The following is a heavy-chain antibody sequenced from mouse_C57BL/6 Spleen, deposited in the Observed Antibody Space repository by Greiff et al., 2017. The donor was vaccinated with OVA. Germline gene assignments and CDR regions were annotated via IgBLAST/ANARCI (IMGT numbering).Heavy chain of an antibody. Sequence: VQLQQSGPELVKPGASVKISCKASGYAFSSSWMNWVKQRPGKGLEWIGRIYPGDGDTNYNGKFKGKATLTADKSSSTAYMQLSSLTSEDSAVCFGARGGGFAYWGQGTLVTVSA. CDR1: GYAFSSSW. V-gene: IGHV1-82*01. CDR2: IYPGDGDT. J-gene: IGHJ3*01. CDR3: ARGGGFAY.